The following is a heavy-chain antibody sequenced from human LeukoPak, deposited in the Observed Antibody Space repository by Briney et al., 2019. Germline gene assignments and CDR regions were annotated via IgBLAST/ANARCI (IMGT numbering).Heavy chain of an antibody. D-gene: IGHD3-22*01. V-gene: IGHV3-38-3*01. CDR3: AGTNYYDSSGYYSSFDY. Sequence: PGGSLRLSCAASGFTVSSNEMSWVRQAPGKGLEWVSSISGGSTYYADSVKGRFTISRDNAKNSLYLQMNSLRAEDTAVYYCAGTNYYDSSGYYSSFDYWGQGTLVTVSS. J-gene: IGHJ4*02. CDR1: GFTVSSNE. CDR2: ISGGST.